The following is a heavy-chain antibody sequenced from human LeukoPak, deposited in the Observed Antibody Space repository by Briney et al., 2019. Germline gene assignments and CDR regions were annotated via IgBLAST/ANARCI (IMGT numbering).Heavy chain of an antibody. CDR2: IYYTGST. Sequence: PSETLSLTCSVSGGSISSLYWSWIRQPPGKGLEWIGYIYYTGSTNYNPSLKSRVTMFVDMSKNQFSLKLSSVTAADTAVYYCARWYSSGWAFDYWGQGTLVTVSS. CDR3: ARWYSSGWAFDY. V-gene: IGHV4-59*08. CDR1: GGSISSLY. J-gene: IGHJ4*02. D-gene: IGHD6-19*01.